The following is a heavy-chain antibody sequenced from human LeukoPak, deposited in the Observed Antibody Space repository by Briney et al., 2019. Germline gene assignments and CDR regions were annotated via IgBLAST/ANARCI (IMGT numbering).Heavy chain of an antibody. CDR2: IYPGDSDT. Sequence: GESLKISCKGSGYSFTSYWIGWVRQMPGKGLEWMGIIYPGDSDTRYSPSFQGQVTISADKSISTAYLQWSSLKASDTAMYYCATKGRKAHYYDSSGYFWRAFDIWGQGTMVTVSS. V-gene: IGHV5-51*01. CDR3: ATKGRKAHYYDSSGYFWRAFDI. D-gene: IGHD3-22*01. J-gene: IGHJ3*02. CDR1: GYSFTSYW.